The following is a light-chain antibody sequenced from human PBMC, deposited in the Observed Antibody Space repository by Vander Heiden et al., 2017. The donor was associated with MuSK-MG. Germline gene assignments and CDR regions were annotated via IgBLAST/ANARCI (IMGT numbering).Light chain of an antibody. V-gene: IGKV3-11*01. J-gene: IGKJ5*01. CDR3: QQHDNRPLT. CDR1: QDVRSY. Sequence: IVLIQSPPTLSLSPGERATIPCKASQDVRSYLTWYQQKPGKAPRLLIYDASNRATGIPARFSGSGSGTDFTLTISSLEPEDLALYYCQQHDNRPLTFGGGTSLEIK. CDR2: DAS.